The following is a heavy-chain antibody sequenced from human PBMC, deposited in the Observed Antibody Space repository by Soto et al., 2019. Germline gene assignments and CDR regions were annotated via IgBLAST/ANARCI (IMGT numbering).Heavy chain of an antibody. Sequence: GASVKVSCKASGYTFTGYYMHWVRQAPGQGLEWMGWINPNSGGTNYAQKFQGRVTMTRDTSISTAYMELSRLRSDDTAVYYCARDSTYYDFWSGPPPGGMDVWGQGTTVTVSS. D-gene: IGHD3-3*01. CDR1: GYTFTGYY. J-gene: IGHJ6*02. V-gene: IGHV1-2*02. CDR3: ARDSTYYDFWSGPPPGGMDV. CDR2: INPNSGGT.